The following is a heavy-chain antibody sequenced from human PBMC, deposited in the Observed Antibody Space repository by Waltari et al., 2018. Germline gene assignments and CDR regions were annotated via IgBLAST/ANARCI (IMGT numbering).Heavy chain of an antibody. V-gene: IGHV3-9*01. Sequence: EVQLVESGGGLVQPGRSLRLSCAASGFTFDDYAMHWVRQAPGKGLGWVSGINWNSGSIGDADSVKGRFSISRDNAKNSRYQQMNSLRPEDTALYYCAKDGTRVENYYGMDVWGQGTTVTVSS. CDR1: GFTFDDYA. D-gene: IGHD2-2*01. CDR2: INWNSGSI. J-gene: IGHJ6*02. CDR3: AKDGTRVENYYGMDV.